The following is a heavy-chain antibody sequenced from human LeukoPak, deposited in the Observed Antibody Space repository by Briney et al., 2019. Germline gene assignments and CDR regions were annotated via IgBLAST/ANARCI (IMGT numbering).Heavy chain of an antibody. CDR2: IYTIGST. CDR3: ARGYCSSTSCLRAGYYYYYYYMDV. D-gene: IGHD2-2*01. V-gene: IGHV4-4*07. J-gene: IGHJ6*03. Sequence: SETLSLTCTVPGGSISSYYWSWIRQPAGKGLEWIGRIYTIGSTNYNPSLKSRVTISVDKSKNQFSLKLSSVTAADTAVYYCARGYCSSTSCLRAGYYYYYYYMDVWGKGTTVTVSS. CDR1: GGSISSYY.